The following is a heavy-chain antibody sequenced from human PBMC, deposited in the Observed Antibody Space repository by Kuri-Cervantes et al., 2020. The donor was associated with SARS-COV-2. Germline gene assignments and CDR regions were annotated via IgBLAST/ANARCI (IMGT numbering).Heavy chain of an antibody. CDR1: GGSFSDYY. J-gene: IGHJ4*02. Sequence: SETLSLTCAVYGGSFSDYYWTWIRQPPGKGLEWIGEINHTGSANYNPSLKSRVTISVDTSKNQFSLKLASVTAADTAVYFCARGSVGTTVRDIDYWGQGTLVTVSS. D-gene: IGHD1/OR15-1a*01. V-gene: IGHV4-34*01. CDR3: ARGSVGTTVRDIDY. CDR2: INHTGSA.